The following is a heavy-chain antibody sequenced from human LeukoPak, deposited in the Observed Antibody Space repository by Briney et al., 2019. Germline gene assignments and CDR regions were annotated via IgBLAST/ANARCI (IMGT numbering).Heavy chain of an antibody. D-gene: IGHD3-16*01. V-gene: IGHV3-30*04. CDR2: ISYDGSNI. Sequence: GGSLRLSCAASGFAFKRYAMHWVRQAPGKGLEWVAVISYDGSNIYDANSVKGRFTISRDNSKNTLYLQMNNLRAEDTAVYYCAKGDLGFGRFYFDYWGHGNLVTVS. J-gene: IGHJ4*01. CDR3: AKGDLGFGRFYFDY. CDR1: GFAFKRYA.